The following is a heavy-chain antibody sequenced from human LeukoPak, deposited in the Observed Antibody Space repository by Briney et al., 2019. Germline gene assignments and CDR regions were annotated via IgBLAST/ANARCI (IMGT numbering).Heavy chain of an antibody. D-gene: IGHD3-10*01. CDR3: AKDWNYGSGSYYPYYFDY. Sequence: GGSLRLSCAASGFTFSSYWMHWVRQAPGKGLVWVSRINSDGSSTSYADSVKGRFTISRDNSKNTLYLQMDSLRAEDTAVYFCAKDWNYGSGSYYPYYFDYWGQGTLVTVSS. CDR1: GFTFSSYW. V-gene: IGHV3-74*01. CDR2: INSDGSST. J-gene: IGHJ4*02.